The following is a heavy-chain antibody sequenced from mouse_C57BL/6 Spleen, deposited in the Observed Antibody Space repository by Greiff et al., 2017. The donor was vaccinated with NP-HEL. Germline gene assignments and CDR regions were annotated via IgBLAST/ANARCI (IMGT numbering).Heavy chain of an antibody. CDR3: ARDAYYSNYEAMDY. CDR2: ISSGSSTI. Sequence: EVMLVESGGGLVKPGGSLKLSCAASGFTFSDYGMHWVRQAPEKGLEWVAYISSGSSTIYYADTVKGRFTISRDNAKNTLFLQMTSLRSEDTAMYYCARDAYYSNYEAMDYWGQGTSVTVSS. V-gene: IGHV5-17*01. D-gene: IGHD2-5*01. CDR1: GFTFSDYG. J-gene: IGHJ4*01.